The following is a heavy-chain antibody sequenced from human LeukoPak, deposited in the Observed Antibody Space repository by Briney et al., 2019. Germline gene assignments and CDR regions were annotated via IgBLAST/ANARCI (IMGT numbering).Heavy chain of an antibody. CDR3: XKAVWGIAAAGTYYFDY. CDR1: GGSISSSSYY. J-gene: IGHJ4*02. D-gene: IGHD6-13*01. V-gene: IGHV3-48*03. CDR2: ISSSGSTI. Sequence: LSLTCTVSGGSISSSSYYWGWVRQAPGKGLEWVSYISSSGSTIYYADSVKGRFTISRDNSKNTLYVQMNSLRAEDTAVXXXXKAVWGIAAAGTYYFDYWGQGTLVTVSS.